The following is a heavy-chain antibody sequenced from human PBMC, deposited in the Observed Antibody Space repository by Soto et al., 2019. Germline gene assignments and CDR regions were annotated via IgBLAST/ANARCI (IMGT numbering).Heavy chain of an antibody. CDR2: ILVGGST. CDR1: GFLFSSYD. Sequence: GGSLRLSCAVSGFLFSSYDMSWVRQAPWKGLAWVSTILVGGSTHYEDSVQGRFTISRDTSKNTVYLHMNSLTAGDTAVYYCAKATATGGGAFEIYGQGTMVTVSS. V-gene: IGHV3-23*01. CDR3: AKATATGGGAFEI. J-gene: IGHJ3*02. D-gene: IGHD2-8*02.